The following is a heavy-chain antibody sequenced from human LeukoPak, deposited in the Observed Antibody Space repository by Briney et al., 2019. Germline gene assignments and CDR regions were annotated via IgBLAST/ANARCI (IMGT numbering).Heavy chain of an antibody. CDR2: MFTPGTI. CDR3: ARLSGRDYYFDY. J-gene: IGHJ4*02. Sequence: SQTLSLTCTVSGGSVSSGIYYWSWIRQPAGKGLEWIGRMFTPGTINYNPSLKSRVTISLDTSKNQFSLKLSSVTAADTAVYYCARLSGRDYYFDYWGQGTLVTVSS. V-gene: IGHV4-61*02. CDR1: GGSVSSGIYY. D-gene: IGHD3-10*01.